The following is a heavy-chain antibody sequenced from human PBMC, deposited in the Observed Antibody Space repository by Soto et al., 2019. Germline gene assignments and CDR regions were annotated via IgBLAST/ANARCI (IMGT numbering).Heavy chain of an antibody. D-gene: IGHD6-13*01. Sequence: ASVKVSCKASGGTFSSYAISWVRQAPGQGFEWMGGIIPIFGTANYAQKFQGRVTITADESTSTAYMELSSLRSEDTAVYYCAREITAAGDYYYYGMDVWGQGTTVTVSS. J-gene: IGHJ6*02. CDR3: AREITAAGDYYYYGMDV. CDR1: GGTFSSYA. V-gene: IGHV1-69*13. CDR2: IIPIFGTA.